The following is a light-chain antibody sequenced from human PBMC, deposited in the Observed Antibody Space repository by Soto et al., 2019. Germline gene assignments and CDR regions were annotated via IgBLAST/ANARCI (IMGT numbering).Light chain of an antibody. CDR1: QSVSGY. J-gene: IGKJ5*01. CDR3: QQRYNWPIT. Sequence: EIVLTQSPATLSLSPGETATLSCRASQSVSGYMGWYQQKPGQAPRLLIYADSNRATGIPARFSGSGSGTDFTLTISSLEPEDFSVYYCQQRYNWPITFGQGTRLEIK. CDR2: ADS. V-gene: IGKV3-11*01.